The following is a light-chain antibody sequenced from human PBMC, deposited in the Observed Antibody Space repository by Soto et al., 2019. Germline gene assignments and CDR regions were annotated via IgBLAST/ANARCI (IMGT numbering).Light chain of an antibody. Sequence: DIQMTQSPSTLSASVGHRLTITYPATQSSSSWLVCYQQKPGKDPKLLIYDAASLESGGASRFSGSGSAPEDTPTISSRQPDDDATYYCQQYNSYSGTFGQGTKVDIK. CDR1: QSSSSW. J-gene: IGKJ1*01. CDR3: QQYNSYSGT. CDR2: DAA. V-gene: IGKV1-5*01.